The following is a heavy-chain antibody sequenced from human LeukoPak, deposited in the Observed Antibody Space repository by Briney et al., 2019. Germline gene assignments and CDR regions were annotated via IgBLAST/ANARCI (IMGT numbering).Heavy chain of an antibody. J-gene: IGHJ4*02. CDR2: IYYSGST. CDR3: ARKTYCSGGSCYGNDYFDY. Sequence: SETLSLTCTVSGYSISSGYYWSWIRQPPGQGLEWIGYIYYSGSTNYNPSLKSRVTISVDTSKNQFSLKLSSVTAADTAVYYCARKTYCSGGSCYGNDYFDYWGQGTLVTVSS. D-gene: IGHD2-15*01. V-gene: IGHV4-61*01. CDR1: GYSISSGYY.